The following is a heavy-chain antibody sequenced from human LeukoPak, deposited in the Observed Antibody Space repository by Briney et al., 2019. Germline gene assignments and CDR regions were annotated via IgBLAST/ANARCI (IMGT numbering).Heavy chain of an antibody. D-gene: IGHD3-9*01. CDR3: AKWGDYDILTGYYVPDY. CDR1: GFTFTNYA. J-gene: IGHJ4*02. CDR2: ITGSDGSS. V-gene: IGHV3-23*01. Sequence: GTSLRLSCVVSGFTFTNYAMSWVRQAPGKGLEWVSAITGSDGSSYYADSVKGRFTISRDNSKNTLYLQVNSLRAEDTAVYYCAKWGDYDILTGYYVPDYWGQGTLVTVSS.